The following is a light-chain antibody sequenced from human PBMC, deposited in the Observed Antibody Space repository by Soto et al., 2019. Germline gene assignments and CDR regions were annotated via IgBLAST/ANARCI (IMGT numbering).Light chain of an antibody. CDR1: SSNIGSNY. J-gene: IGLJ1*01. CDR2: DNK. Sequence: QSVLTQPPSVSAAPGQRVTISCSGSSSNIGSNYVSWYRQFPGRAPQLLIYDNKKRPSGIPDRFSGSKSGTSATLGITGLQTGDEADYYCAIWNVSLNPGGIFGTGTKLTVL. CDR3: AIWNVSLNPGGI. V-gene: IGLV1-51*01.